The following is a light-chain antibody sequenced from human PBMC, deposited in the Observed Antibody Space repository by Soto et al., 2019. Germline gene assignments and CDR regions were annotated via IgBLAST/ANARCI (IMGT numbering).Light chain of an antibody. J-gene: IGLJ1*01. CDR2: DVN. CDR1: SSDVGVYNY. V-gene: IGLV2-11*01. Sequence: QSVLTQPRSVSGSPGQSVTISCTGTSSDVGVYNYVSWFQQHPGKAPKLMIYDVNTRPSGVPDRFSGSKSGNTASLTISGLQAEDEGDYYCCSYVGSYSYVFGSGTKLTVL. CDR3: CSYVGSYSYV.